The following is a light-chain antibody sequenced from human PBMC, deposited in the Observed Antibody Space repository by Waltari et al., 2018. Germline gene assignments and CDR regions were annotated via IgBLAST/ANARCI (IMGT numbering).Light chain of an antibody. CDR2: VNTDGSH. Sequence: QLVLTQSPSASASLGASVKLACTLSSGHSNNVIAWLQQRPEKGPRYLLKVNTDGSHNRGDAVHERFSGSSSGAERYLTISSLQSEDEADYFCQTGGHGTWVFGGGTKLTVL. CDR1: SGHSNNV. J-gene: IGLJ3*02. V-gene: IGLV4-69*01. CDR3: QTGGHGTWV.